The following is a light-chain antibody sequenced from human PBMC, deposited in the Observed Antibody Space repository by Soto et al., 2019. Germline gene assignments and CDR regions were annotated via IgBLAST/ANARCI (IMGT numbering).Light chain of an antibody. J-gene: IGKJ1*01. V-gene: IGKV3D-7*01. CDR1: QSGSSSY. CDR3: QQDYNLRT. CDR2: GAS. Sequence: EIVMTQSPATLSLSPGERATLACRASQSGSSSYLSWYQQKPGQAPRLLIYGASTRATGITARFSGSGSGTDFTLTISSLQPEDFSVYYCQQDYNLRTFGQGTKVEIK.